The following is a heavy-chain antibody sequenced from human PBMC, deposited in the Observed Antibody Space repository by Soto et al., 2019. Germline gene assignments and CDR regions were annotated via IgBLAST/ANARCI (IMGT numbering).Heavy chain of an antibody. CDR2: INSDETAT. J-gene: IGHJ6*03. CDR1: GFTFSSYW. D-gene: IGHD3-3*01. CDR3: ARDTFWSGHMDV. Sequence: GGSLRLSCAASGFTFSSYWMHWVRQAPGKGLVWVSRINSDETATNYADSVKGRFAISRDNARNTLYLQMNSLRAEDTAVYYCARDTFWSGHMDVWGKGTTVTVSS. V-gene: IGHV3-74*01.